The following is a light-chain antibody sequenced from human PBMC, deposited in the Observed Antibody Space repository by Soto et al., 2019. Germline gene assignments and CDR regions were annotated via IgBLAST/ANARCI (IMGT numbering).Light chain of an antibody. V-gene: IGKV3-20*01. CDR2: STS. CDR1: QSVGSAW. Sequence: ENVLTQSPGTLSLSPGERATLSCRASQSVGSAWLAWYQQKPGQAPRLLLYSTSTRATVLPDRFSGSGSGTDFILTISRLEPEDFAVYYCQQYGSTLWTFGQGTKVEVK. CDR3: QQYGSTLWT. J-gene: IGKJ1*01.